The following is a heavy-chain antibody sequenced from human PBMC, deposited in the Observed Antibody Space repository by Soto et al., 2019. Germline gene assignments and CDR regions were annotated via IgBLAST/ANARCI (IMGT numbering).Heavy chain of an antibody. Sequence: SVKVSFSASGGPFSSYSISWVRHAPGQGLEWMGGIIPIFGTANYAQKFQGRVTITADESTSTAYMELSSLRSEDTAVYYCARGGTYYDTLTGPGAFDIWGQGTMVT. J-gene: IGHJ3*02. D-gene: IGHD3-9*01. V-gene: IGHV1-69*13. CDR2: IIPIFGTA. CDR3: ARGGTYYDTLTGPGAFDI. CDR1: GGPFSSYS.